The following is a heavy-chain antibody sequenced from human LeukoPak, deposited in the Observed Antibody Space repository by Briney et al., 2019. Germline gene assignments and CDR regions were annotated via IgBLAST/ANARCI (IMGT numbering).Heavy chain of an antibody. CDR1: GGSISSSSYY. Sequence: SETLSLTCTVSGGSISSSSYYWGWIRQPPGKGLEWIGSIYYSGSTYYNPSLKSRVTISVDTSKNQFSLKLSSVTAADTAVYYCARDLNQLPYYYYYYMDVWGKGTTVTVSS. V-gene: IGHV4-39*07. CDR2: IYYSGST. D-gene: IGHD2-2*01. J-gene: IGHJ6*03. CDR3: ARDLNQLPYYYYYYMDV.